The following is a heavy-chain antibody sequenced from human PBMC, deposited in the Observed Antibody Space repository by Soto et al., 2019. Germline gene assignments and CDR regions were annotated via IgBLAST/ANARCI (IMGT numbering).Heavy chain of an antibody. V-gene: IGHV3-48*02. CDR2: ISGGSSRI. CDR3: ARVIYGGWSTIKDYYYYAMDV. J-gene: IGHJ6*02. CDR1: GFSFSTYD. D-gene: IGHD5-12*01. Sequence: PGGSLRLSCAASGFSFSTYDMNWVRQAPGKGLEWVSYISGGSSRIFYADSVKGRFTISRDNAKNSLYLQMNSLRDEDTGVYYCARVIYGGWSTIKDYYYYAMDVWGQGNTVTVSS.